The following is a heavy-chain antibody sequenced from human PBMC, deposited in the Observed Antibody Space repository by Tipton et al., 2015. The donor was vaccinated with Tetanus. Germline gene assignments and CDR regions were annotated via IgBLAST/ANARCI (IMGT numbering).Heavy chain of an antibody. V-gene: IGHV3-30-3*01. D-gene: IGHD2-15*01. Sequence: SLRLSCEASGFPFSAYGMHWVRQAPGRGLEWVAVISFDGSSTNYADSVRGRFTISRDSFKNTLDLQMNSLRPEDTAIYYCVRSGYCYSGSCFSPRAYNSFYSMDVWGQGTTVTVSS. J-gene: IGHJ6*02. CDR1: GFPFSAYG. CDR3: VRSGYCYSGSCFSPRAYNSFYSMDV. CDR2: ISFDGSST.